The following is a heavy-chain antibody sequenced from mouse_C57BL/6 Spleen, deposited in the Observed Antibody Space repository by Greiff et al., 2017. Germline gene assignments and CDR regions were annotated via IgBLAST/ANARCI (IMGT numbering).Heavy chain of an antibody. CDR3: ARNYGSSYWYFDV. D-gene: IGHD1-1*01. Sequence: EVQLVESGPGLVKPSQSLSLTCSVTGYSITSGYYWNWIRQFPGNKLEWMGYISYDGSHNYNPSLKNRISITRDTSKNQFFLKLNSVTTEDTATYYCARNYGSSYWYFDVWGTGTTVTVSS. CDR1: GYSITSGYY. CDR2: ISYDGSH. V-gene: IGHV3-6*01. J-gene: IGHJ1*03.